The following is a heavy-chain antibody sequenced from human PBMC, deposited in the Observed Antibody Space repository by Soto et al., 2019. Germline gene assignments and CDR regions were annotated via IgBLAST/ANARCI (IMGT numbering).Heavy chain of an antibody. CDR3: AKVGRSCSGGSCYSGGMDV. V-gene: IGHV3-23*01. J-gene: IGHJ6*02. CDR1: GFTFSSYA. CDR2: ISGSGGST. D-gene: IGHD2-15*01. Sequence: EVQLLESGGGLVQPGGSLRLSCAASGFTFSSYAMSWVRQAPGKGLEWVSAISGSGGSTYYADSVKGRFTISRDNSKNTLYLQMNSLRAEDTAVYYCAKVGRSCSGGSCYSGGMDVWGLGTTVTVSS.